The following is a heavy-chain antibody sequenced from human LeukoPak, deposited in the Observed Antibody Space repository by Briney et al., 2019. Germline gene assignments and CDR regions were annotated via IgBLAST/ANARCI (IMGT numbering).Heavy chain of an antibody. CDR2: IKSKTDGGTT. J-gene: IGHJ5*02. Sequence: GGSLRLSCAASGFTFSNAWMSWVRQAPGKGLEWVGRIKSKTDGGTTDYAAPVKGRFTISRDDSKSTLYLQMNSLKTEDTAVYYCTTDPGYYDDSSGYYSNWFDPWGQGTLVTVSS. CDR3: TTDPGYYDDSSGYYSNWFDP. CDR1: GFTFSNAW. D-gene: IGHD3-22*01. V-gene: IGHV3-15*01.